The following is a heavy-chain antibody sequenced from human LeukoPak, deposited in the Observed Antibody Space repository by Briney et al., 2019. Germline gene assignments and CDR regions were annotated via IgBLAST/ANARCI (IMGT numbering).Heavy chain of an antibody. J-gene: IGHJ4*02. CDR2: IRYDGSNK. CDR3: AKVGSSWPSFDY. Sequence: TGGSLRLSCAASGFTFSSYGMHWVRQAPGKGLEWVAFIRYDGSNKYYADSVKGRFTISRDNSKNTLYLQMNSLRAEDTAVYYCAKVGSSWPSFDYWGQGTLVTVSS. CDR1: GFTFSSYG. D-gene: IGHD6-13*01. V-gene: IGHV3-30*02.